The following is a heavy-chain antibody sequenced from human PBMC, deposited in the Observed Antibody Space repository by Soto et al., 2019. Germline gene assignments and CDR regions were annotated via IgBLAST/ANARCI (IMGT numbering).Heavy chain of an antibody. D-gene: IGHD5-12*01. CDR2: TYFRSKWYN. CDR3: AKGDNLGPKTGYAFDP. V-gene: IGHV6-1*01. CDR1: GDSVSSNTAS. Sequence: SQTLSLTCAISGDSVSSNTASWNWIRQSPSRGLEWLGRTYFRSKWYNDYAVSVKSRIIINPDTSNNQFSLQLNSVTPEDTAVYFCAKGDNLGPKTGYAFDPWGQGIMVTVAS. J-gene: IGHJ5*02.